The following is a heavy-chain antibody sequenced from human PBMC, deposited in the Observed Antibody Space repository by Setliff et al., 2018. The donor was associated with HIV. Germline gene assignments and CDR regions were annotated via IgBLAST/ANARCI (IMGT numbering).Heavy chain of an antibody. CDR3: AILDVDTTMVIYYGMDV. D-gene: IGHD5-18*01. CDR1: GFTFSNYA. J-gene: IGHJ6*02. V-gene: IGHV3-23*01. Sequence: GGSLRLSCAASGFTFSNYAMSWVRQAPGKGLEWVSAIYGSSGSTNYADSVKGRFTISRDNGKNSLYLQMNSLRAEDTAVYYCAILDVDTTMVIYYGMDVWGQGTTVTVSS. CDR2: IYGSSGST.